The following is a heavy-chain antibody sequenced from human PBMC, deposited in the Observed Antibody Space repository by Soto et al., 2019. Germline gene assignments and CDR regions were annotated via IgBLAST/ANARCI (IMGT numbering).Heavy chain of an antibody. CDR1: GLTFSSYG. V-gene: IGHV3-33*01. CDR3: AALLRFLEWLPDDAFDI. Sequence: QVQLVESGGGVVQPGRSLRLSGAASGLTFSSYGMHWVRQAPGKGLEWVAVIWYDGSNKYYADSVKGRFTISRDNSKNTLYLQMNSLRAEDTAVYYCAALLRFLEWLPDDAFDIWGQGTMVTVSS. D-gene: IGHD3-3*01. J-gene: IGHJ3*02. CDR2: IWYDGSNK.